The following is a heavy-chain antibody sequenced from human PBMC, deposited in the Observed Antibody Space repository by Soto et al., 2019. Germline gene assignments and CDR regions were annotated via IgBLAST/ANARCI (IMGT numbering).Heavy chain of an antibody. V-gene: IGHV4-30-4*01. CDR1: GGSIRSGDYY. Sequence: SETLSLPCTVSGGSIRSGDYYWRWLRQPPGKDLEWIGYSYYSGSAYYNPSLKSRVSISVDTCKNQFSLKLSSVTAADTAVYSCARAPNLYCGGDCYSSSYYYYYYVMDVWGQGTTVTVSS. D-gene: IGHD2-21*02. J-gene: IGHJ6*02. CDR3: ARAPNLYCGGDCYSSSYYYYYYVMDV. CDR2: SYYSGSA.